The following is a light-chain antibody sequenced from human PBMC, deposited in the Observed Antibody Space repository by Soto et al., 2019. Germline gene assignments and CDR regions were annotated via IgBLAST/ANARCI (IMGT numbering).Light chain of an antibody. J-gene: IGKJ1*01. Sequence: EIVLTQSPGTLSLSPGERAVLSCRASQSVNNNYLAWYQRKPGRAPRLLIYGASSRATGIRDRFIGSGSGTDFTLTITRLEPEDFAVYFCQQHGSSPPTFGQGTKVEFK. CDR3: QQHGSSPPT. CDR2: GAS. V-gene: IGKV3-20*01. CDR1: QSVNNNY.